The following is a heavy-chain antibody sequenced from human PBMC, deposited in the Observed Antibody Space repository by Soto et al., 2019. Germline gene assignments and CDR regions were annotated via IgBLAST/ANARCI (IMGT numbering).Heavy chain of an antibody. D-gene: IGHD3-22*01. J-gene: IGHJ5*02. V-gene: IGHV4-39*01. CDR3: ARQASGYYYGWFDP. CDR2: IFYSGGT. Sequence: QLLLQESGPGLVKPSETLSLTCTVSGGSILDSTYYWAWIRQSPGKGLEWIGTIFYSGGTFYTPSRKSRVTMSVDTSNNQFSLKLSSGTAADTAVYYCARQASGYYYGWFDPWGQGTLVTVSS. CDR1: GGSILDSTYY.